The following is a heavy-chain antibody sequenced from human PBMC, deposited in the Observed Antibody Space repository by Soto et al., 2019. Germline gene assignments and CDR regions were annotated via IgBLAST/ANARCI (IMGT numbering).Heavy chain of an antibody. CDR3: ARQYPSSSRHFDH. Sequence: EVELVESGGGLVKPGGSLTLSCAASGFTFRTYYMIWVRQAPGKGLEWVSPISAGSSNIYYAPSVKGRFTISRDNAKNSLYLQINSLGAEDTAVYYCARQYPSSSRHFDHWGQGTLVTVSS. J-gene: IGHJ4*02. CDR1: GFTFRTYY. V-gene: IGHV3-21*01. CDR2: ISAGSSNI. D-gene: IGHD6-6*01.